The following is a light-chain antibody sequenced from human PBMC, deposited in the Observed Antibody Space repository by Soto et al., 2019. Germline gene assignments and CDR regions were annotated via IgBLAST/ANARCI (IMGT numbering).Light chain of an antibody. CDR3: SSYSSSNTLYV. Sequence: QSALTQPASVSGSPGQSITIPCTGSSNDIGDYNYVSWYQQHPGKAPQLLIFEVYNRPAGVSNRFPGSKSGNTASLTISGLQPGDEGDYYCSSYSSSNTLYVFGGGTKVTVL. V-gene: IGLV2-14*01. CDR1: SNDIGDYNY. J-gene: IGLJ1*01. CDR2: EVY.